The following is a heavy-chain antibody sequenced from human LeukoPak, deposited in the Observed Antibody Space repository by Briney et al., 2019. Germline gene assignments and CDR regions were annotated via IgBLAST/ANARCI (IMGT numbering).Heavy chain of an antibody. CDR3: ARVGEAYSYGYYFDY. V-gene: IGHV1-69*13. CDR2: IIPIFGTA. D-gene: IGHD5-18*01. J-gene: IGHJ4*02. CDR1: GGTFSSYA. Sequence: GASVKVSRKASGGTFSSYAISWVRQAPGQGLEWMGGIIPIFGTANYAQKFQGRVTITADESTSTAYMELSSLRSEDTAVYYCARVGEAYSYGYYFDYWGQGTLVTVSS.